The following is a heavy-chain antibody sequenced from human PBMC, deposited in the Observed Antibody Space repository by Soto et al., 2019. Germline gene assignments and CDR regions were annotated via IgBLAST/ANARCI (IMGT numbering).Heavy chain of an antibody. J-gene: IGHJ6*02. Sequence: VQLVESGGGEVQPGRSLRLSCAASGFTYTDFALHWVRQAPGKGLEWVAIISYDGSDKYYADSVKGRFAISRDNPKNTLYLDRNSLRPEDTAVYFCARRAWDSYYAIDVWGQGTTVTVFS. CDR3: ARRAWDSYYAIDV. V-gene: IGHV3-30*09. CDR2: ISYDGSDK. D-gene: IGHD3-22*01. CDR1: GFTYTDFA.